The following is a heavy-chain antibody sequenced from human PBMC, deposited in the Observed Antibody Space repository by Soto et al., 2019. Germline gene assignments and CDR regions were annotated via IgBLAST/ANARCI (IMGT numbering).Heavy chain of an antibody. V-gene: IGHV4-59*08. CDR1: GGSISGYY. D-gene: IGHD3-10*01. Sequence: QAQLQESGPGLVKASGTLSLTCTVSGGSISGYYWSWIRQPPGKALEWIGYIYYAGNTAYNPSLMTRVTMSVDTSQNQFSLWLTSVTAADTAVYYCARHPRSYFDTDRWGQGILVTVSS. CDR3: ARHPRSYFDTDR. CDR2: IYYAGNT. J-gene: IGHJ5*02.